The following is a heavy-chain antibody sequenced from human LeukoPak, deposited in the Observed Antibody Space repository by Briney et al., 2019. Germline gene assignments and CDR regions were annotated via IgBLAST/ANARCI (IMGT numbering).Heavy chain of an antibody. Sequence: WVRQPPGKGLEWIGSIYYSGSTYYNPSLKSRVTISVDTSKNQFSLKLSSVTAADTAVYYCAREGLVINYDSSGYYYSHFDYWGQGTLVTVSS. V-gene: IGHV4-39*07. J-gene: IGHJ4*02. D-gene: IGHD3-22*01. CDR3: AREGLVINYDSSGYYYSHFDY. CDR2: IYYSGST.